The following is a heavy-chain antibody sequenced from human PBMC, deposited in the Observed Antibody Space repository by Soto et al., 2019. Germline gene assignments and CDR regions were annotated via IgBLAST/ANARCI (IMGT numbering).Heavy chain of an antibody. Sequence: EVQLVESGGGLVQPGGSLRLSCAASGFTVSSNYMSWVRQAPGKGLEWVSVIYSGGSTYYADSVKGRFAISRDNSKNTLYLQMNSLRAEDTAVYYCARGATCGSGSHIDCWGQGTLVTVSS. CDR1: GFTVSSNY. J-gene: IGHJ4*02. CDR3: ARGATCGSGSHIDC. D-gene: IGHD3-10*01. CDR2: IYSGGST. V-gene: IGHV3-66*01.